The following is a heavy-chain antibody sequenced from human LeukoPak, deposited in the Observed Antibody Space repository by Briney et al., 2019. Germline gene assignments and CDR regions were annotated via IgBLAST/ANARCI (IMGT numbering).Heavy chain of an antibody. CDR1: GVSISSGGYY. D-gene: IGHD2-15*01. J-gene: IGHJ3*02. CDR3: ARVGSGVYNFET. V-gene: IGHV4-31*03. Sequence: NASETVSLICTVSGVSISSGGYYWSWIRQLPGKGLEWIGYIYFSGTTYYNPSLESRLIISVDTSKNQFSLRLSSVTAADTAVYYCARVGSGVYNFETWGQATMVTVSS. CDR2: IYFSGTT.